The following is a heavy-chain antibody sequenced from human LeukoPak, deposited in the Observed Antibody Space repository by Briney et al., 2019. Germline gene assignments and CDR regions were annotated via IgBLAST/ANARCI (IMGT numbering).Heavy chain of an antibody. J-gene: IGHJ3*02. CDR2: INPNSGGT. CDR1: GYTFTGYY. CDR3: ARGFRHIVVVTGPDAFDI. Sequence: ASVTVSCKASGYTFTGYYMHWVRQAPGQGLEWMGWINPNSGGTNYAQKFQGRVTMTRDTSISTAYMELGRLRSDGTAVYYCARGFRHIVVVTGPDAFDIWGQGTMVTVSS. V-gene: IGHV1-2*02. D-gene: IGHD2-21*02.